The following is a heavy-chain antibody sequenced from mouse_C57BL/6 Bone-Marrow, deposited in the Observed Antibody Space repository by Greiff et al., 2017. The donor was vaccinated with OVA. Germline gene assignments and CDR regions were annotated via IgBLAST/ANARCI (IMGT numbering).Heavy chain of an antibody. CDR1: GYTITSYW. D-gene: IGHD4-1*01. CDR2: IDPADSYT. J-gene: IGHJ3*01. Sequence: VQLQQSGAELVKPGASVKLSCKASGYTITSYWMQWVKQRPGQGLEWIGEIDPADSYTNYTQKFKGKATLTVDTSSSTAYMQLSSLTSEDSSVYYCARMGYWGQGTLVTVSA. V-gene: IGHV1-50*01. CDR3: ARMGY.